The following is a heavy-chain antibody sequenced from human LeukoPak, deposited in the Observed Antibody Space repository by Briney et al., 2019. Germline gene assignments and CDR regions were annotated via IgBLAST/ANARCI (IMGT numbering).Heavy chain of an antibody. J-gene: IGHJ3*02. CDR3: ARDILSQGPDAFDI. Sequence: GGSLRLSCAASGFSFSSYAIHWVRQAPGKGLEWVAVISYDGSDKYYAHSVKGRFTISRDNSKNTLYLQMNSLRAEDTAVYYCARDILSQGPDAFDIWGQGTMVTVSS. CDR1: GFSFSSYA. D-gene: IGHD2/OR15-2a*01. V-gene: IGHV3-30*14. CDR2: ISYDGSDK.